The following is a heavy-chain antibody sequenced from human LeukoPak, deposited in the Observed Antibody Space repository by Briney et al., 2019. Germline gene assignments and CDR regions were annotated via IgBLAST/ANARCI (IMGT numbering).Heavy chain of an antibody. CDR1: GYSISSGYY. CDR3: ARSSSLRGYYMDV. V-gene: IGHV4-38-2*02. CDR2: IYHSGST. D-gene: IGHD6-6*01. Sequence: SETLSLTCTVSGYSISSGYYWGWIRQPPGKGLGWIGSIYHSGSTYYNPSLKSRVTISVDTSKNQFSLKLSSVTAADTAVYYCARSSSLRGYYMDVWGKGTTVTVSS. J-gene: IGHJ6*03.